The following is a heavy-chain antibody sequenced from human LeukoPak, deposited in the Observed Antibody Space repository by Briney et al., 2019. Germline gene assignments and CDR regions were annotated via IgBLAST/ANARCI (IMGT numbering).Heavy chain of an antibody. Sequence: SETLSLTCTVSGGSISSSSYYWGWIRQPPGKGLEWIGSIYYSGSTYYNPSLKSRVTISVDTSKNQFSLRLSSVTAADTAVYYCARGDLEYSSIRYHEDWFDPWGQGTLVTVSS. J-gene: IGHJ5*02. CDR3: ARGDLEYSSIRYHEDWFDP. V-gene: IGHV4-39*07. D-gene: IGHD6-13*01. CDR1: GGSISSSSYY. CDR2: IYYSGST.